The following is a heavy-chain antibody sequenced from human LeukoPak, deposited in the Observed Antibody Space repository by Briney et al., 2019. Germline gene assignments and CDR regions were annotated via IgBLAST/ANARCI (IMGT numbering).Heavy chain of an antibody. CDR2: INPNSGGT. CDR1: GYTFTGYY. Sequence: GASVKVSCKASGYTFTGYYMHWVRQAPGQGLEWMGWINPNSGGTNYAQKFQGRVTMTRDTSISTAYMELSRLRSDDTAVYYCARWGTVVTPAFDAFDIWGQGTMVTVSS. D-gene: IGHD4-23*01. V-gene: IGHV1-2*02. CDR3: ARWGTVVTPAFDAFDI. J-gene: IGHJ3*02.